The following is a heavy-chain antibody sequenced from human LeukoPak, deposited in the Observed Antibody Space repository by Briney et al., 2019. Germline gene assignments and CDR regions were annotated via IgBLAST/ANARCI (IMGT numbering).Heavy chain of an antibody. D-gene: IGHD3-10*01. J-gene: IGHJ6*02. V-gene: IGHV3-30-3*01. CDR1: GFPFSSYA. CDR2: ISYDGSNK. Sequence: GSLRLSCAASGFPFSSYAMHWVRQAPGKGLEWVAVISYDGSNKYYADSVKGRFTISRDNSKNTLYLQVNSLRAEDTAVYYCARDPGGGSENYYYYGMDVWGQGTTVTVSS. CDR3: ARDPGGGSENYYYYGMDV.